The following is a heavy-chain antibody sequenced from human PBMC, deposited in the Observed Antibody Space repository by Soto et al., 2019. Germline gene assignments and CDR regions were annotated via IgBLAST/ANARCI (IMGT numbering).Heavy chain of an antibody. J-gene: IGHJ4*02. V-gene: IGHV3-30*18. Sequence: GGSLRLSCAASGFTFSSYGMHWVRQAPGKGLEWVAVISFDGSDKYYANSVKGRFTISRDNSKNTLYIQMNSLRAADTAVYYCAKDAYCSSASCYYSDSWGQGTLVTVSS. CDR2: ISFDGSDK. CDR3: AKDAYCSSASCYYSDS. CDR1: GFTFSSYG. D-gene: IGHD2-2*01.